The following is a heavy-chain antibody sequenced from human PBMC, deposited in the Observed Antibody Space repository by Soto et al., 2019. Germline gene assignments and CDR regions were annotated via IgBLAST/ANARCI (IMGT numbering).Heavy chain of an antibody. CDR2: ISYDGSNK. V-gene: IGHV3-30*18. J-gene: IGHJ6*02. CDR3: AKDLAGTTFDRPKDYYYGMDV. CDR1: GFTFSSYG. Sequence: GGSLRLSCAASGFTFSSYGMHWVRQAPGKGLEWVAVISYDGSNKYYADSVKGRFTISRDNSKNTLYLQMNSLRAEDTAVYYCAKDLAGTTFDRPKDYYYGMDVWGQGTTVTVSS. D-gene: IGHD1-7*01.